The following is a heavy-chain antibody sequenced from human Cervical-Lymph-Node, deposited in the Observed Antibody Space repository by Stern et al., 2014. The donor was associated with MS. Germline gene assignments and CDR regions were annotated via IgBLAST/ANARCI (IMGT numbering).Heavy chain of an antibody. D-gene: IGHD5-18*01. CDR1: GFSFSSHG. CDR3: ARDMDKATVEPPALDY. Sequence: DQLVESGGGVVQPGKSLRLSCAASGFSFSSHGMHWVRQAPGKGLQYVAVISFDGNNKYYADSVKGRFTISRDNSKNTLYLQMNSLRVEDTAMFYCARDMDKATVEPPALDYWGQGTLVTVSS. V-gene: IGHV3-30*03. CDR2: ISFDGNNK. J-gene: IGHJ4*02.